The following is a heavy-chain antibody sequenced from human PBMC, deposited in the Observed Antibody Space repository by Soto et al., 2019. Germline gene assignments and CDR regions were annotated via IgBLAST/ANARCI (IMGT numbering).Heavy chain of an antibody. V-gene: IGHV3-21*01. Sequence: GGSLRLSCAASGFTFSSYSMNWVRQAPGKGLEWVSSISSSSSYIYYADSVKGRFTISRDNAKNSLYLQMNSLRAEDTAVYYCARDLHSSSSRYFAYWGQGTLVTVDS. CDR2: ISSSSSYI. D-gene: IGHD6-6*01. J-gene: IGHJ4*02. CDR3: ARDLHSSSSRYFAY. CDR1: GFTFSSYS.